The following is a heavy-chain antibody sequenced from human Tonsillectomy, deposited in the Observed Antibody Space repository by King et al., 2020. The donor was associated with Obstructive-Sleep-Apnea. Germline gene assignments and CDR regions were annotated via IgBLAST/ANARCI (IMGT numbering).Heavy chain of an antibody. CDR3: ARLRSVAGTRTPSFDV. Sequence: VQLQESGPGLVKPSETLSLTCAVSGGSISSHYWSWIRQPPGKGLEWIGYINYSGSTNYNPPLKSRVTISLDKSKNQFSLGLRSVTAADTAVYYCARLRSVAGTRTPSFDVWGQGPLVTVSS. CDR2: INYSGST. V-gene: IGHV4-59*08. J-gene: IGHJ3*01. CDR1: GGSISSHY. D-gene: IGHD6-19*01.